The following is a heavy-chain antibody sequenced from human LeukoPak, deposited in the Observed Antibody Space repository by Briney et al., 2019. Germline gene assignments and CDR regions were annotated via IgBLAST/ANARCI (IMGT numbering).Heavy chain of an antibody. D-gene: IGHD6-13*01. J-gene: IGHJ4*02. CDR3: ARDSSTLREIDY. V-gene: IGHV4-4*07. CDR2: IYTSGST. CDR1: GGSISSYY. Sequence: SETLSLTCTVSGGSISSYYWSWIRQPAGKGLEWIGRIYTSGSTNYNPSLKSRVTMSVDTSKNQFSLKLSSMTAADTAVYYCARDSSTLREIDYWGQGTLVTVSS.